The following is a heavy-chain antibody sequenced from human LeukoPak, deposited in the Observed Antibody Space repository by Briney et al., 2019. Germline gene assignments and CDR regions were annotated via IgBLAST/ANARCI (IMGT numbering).Heavy chain of an antibody. CDR2: IYSGGST. D-gene: IGHD2-15*01. CDR3: ARERYCSGGSCYSVGYFDY. V-gene: IGHV3-66*01. CDR1: GFTVSSNY. Sequence: GGSLRLSCAASGFTVSSNYMSWVRQAPGKGLEWVSVIYSGGSTYYADAVKGRFTISRDNSKKTLYLQMTSPRAEDTAVYYCARERYCSGGSCYSVGYFDYWGQGTLVTVSS. J-gene: IGHJ4*02.